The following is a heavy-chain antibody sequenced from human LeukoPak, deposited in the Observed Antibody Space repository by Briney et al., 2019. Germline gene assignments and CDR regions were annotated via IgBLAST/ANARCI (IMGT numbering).Heavy chain of an antibody. Sequence: GGSLRLSCAASGFTFSSYGMHWVRQAPGKGLEWVAVIWYDGSNKYYADSVKGRFTISRDNSKNTLCLQMNSLRAEDTAVYYCARNFLTGYYTGYGMDVWGQGTTVTVSS. J-gene: IGHJ6*02. CDR1: GFTFSSYG. CDR3: ARNFLTGYYTGYGMDV. V-gene: IGHV3-33*01. CDR2: IWYDGSNK. D-gene: IGHD3-9*01.